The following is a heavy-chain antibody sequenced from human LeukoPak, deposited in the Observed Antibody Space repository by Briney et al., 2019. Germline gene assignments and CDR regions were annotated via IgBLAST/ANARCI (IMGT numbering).Heavy chain of an antibody. Sequence: GASVKVACKASGYTFTSYGISWVRQAPGQGLEWMGWISPYNGNTDHAQKFQGRVTMTTDTFTSTAYMDLRSLRSDDTAVYYCARDRGVTMIVAWHGWFDPWGQGTLVTVSS. V-gene: IGHV1-18*01. D-gene: IGHD3-22*01. J-gene: IGHJ5*02. CDR1: GYTFTSYG. CDR3: ARDRGVTMIVAWHGWFDP. CDR2: ISPYNGNT.